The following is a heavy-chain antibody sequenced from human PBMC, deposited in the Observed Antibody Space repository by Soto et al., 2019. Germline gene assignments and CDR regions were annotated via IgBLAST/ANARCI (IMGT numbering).Heavy chain of an antibody. V-gene: IGHV1-3*01. D-gene: IGHD6-13*01. CDR1: GYSFTNHG. J-gene: IGHJ6*02. CDR3: ARGSSSWENSDFYGLDV. Sequence: QVQLVQSGAEVKKPGASVKLSCKASGYSFTNHGIHWVRQAPGQRPEWMGWISAGNGQTKYSQRFQARVTINRDTYARTAHMDLTSLTYEDTGVSYCARGSSSWENSDFYGLDVWGQGTTVTVSS. CDR2: ISAGNGQT.